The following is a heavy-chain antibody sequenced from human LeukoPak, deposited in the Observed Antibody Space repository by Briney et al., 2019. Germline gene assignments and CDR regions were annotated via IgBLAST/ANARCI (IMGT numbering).Heavy chain of an antibody. Sequence: PSETLSLTCTVSGGSISSYYWSWIRQPPGKGLEWIGYIYYSGSTNYNPSLKSRVTMSVDTSKNQFSLKLSSVTAADTAVYYCARGDPRTNYYDSSGYYEDYWGQGTLVTVSS. V-gene: IGHV4-59*12. CDR2: IYYSGST. D-gene: IGHD3-22*01. CDR1: GGSISSYY. J-gene: IGHJ4*02. CDR3: ARGDPRTNYYDSSGYYEDY.